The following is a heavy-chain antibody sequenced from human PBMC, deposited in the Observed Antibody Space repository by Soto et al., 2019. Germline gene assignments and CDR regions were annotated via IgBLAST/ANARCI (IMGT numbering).Heavy chain of an antibody. V-gene: IGHV1-18*01. CDR1: GYTFTSYG. Sequence: ASVKVSCKASGYTFTSYGISWVRQAPGQGLEWMGWISAYNGNTNYAQKLQGRVTMTTDTSTSTAYMELRSLRSADTAVYYCAREGLIGYCSGGSRKQRGGDAFDIWGQGTMVTVSS. J-gene: IGHJ3*02. CDR3: AREGLIGYCSGGSRKQRGGDAFDI. D-gene: IGHD2-15*01. CDR2: ISAYNGNT.